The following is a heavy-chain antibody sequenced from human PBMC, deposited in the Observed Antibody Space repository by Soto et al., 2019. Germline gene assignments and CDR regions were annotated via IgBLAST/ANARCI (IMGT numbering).Heavy chain of an antibody. CDR1: GFTFSSYS. D-gene: IGHD2-15*01. CDR2: ISSSSSYI. J-gene: IGHJ4*02. V-gene: IGHV3-21*01. Sequence: EVQLVESGGGLVKPGGSLRLSCAASGFTFSSYSMNWVRQAPGKGLEWVSSISSSSSYIYYADSVKGRFTISRDNAKNSLYLQMNSLRAEDTAVYYCARDLQGSYQHYFDYWGQGTLVTVSS. CDR3: ARDLQGSYQHYFDY.